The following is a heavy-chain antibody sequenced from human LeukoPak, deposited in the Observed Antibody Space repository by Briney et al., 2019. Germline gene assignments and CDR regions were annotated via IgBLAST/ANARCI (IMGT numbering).Heavy chain of an antibody. V-gene: IGHV4-61*01. D-gene: IGHD4-17*01. CDR3: ARVTGDYPKYHYDF. J-gene: IGHJ4*02. CDR1: GGSVNSAIYY. Sequence: SETLSLTCTVSGGSVNSAIYYWSWIRQPPGKGLEWIGYIYHSGSSNYNPSVRSRVTISIDTSKSQFSLNLSSMTAADTAVYYCARVTGDYPKYHYDFWGQGTLVTVSS. CDR2: IYHSGSS.